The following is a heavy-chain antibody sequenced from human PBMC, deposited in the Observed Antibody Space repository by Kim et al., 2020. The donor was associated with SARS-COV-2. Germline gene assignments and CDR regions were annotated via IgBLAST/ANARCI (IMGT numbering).Heavy chain of an antibody. J-gene: IGHJ5*02. Sequence: LMRRVTISVDTSKTQFSLKLSSVTAADTAVYYCARVRITMIVVVRKWFDPWGQGTLVTVSS. D-gene: IGHD3-22*01. CDR3: ARVRITMIVVVRKWFDP. V-gene: IGHV4-34*01.